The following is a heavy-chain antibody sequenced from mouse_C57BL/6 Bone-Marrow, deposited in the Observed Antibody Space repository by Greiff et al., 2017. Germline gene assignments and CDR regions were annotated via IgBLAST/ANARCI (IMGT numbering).Heavy chain of an antibody. CDR2: ISSGGDYI. CDR3: TRDNYGSIFYWYFDV. D-gene: IGHD1-1*01. V-gene: IGHV5-9-1*02. J-gene: IGHJ1*03. CDR1: GFTFSSYA. Sequence: DVHLVESGEGLVKPGGSLKLSCAASGFTFSSYAMSWVRQTPEKRLEWVAYISSGGDYIYYADTVKGRFTISRDNARNTLYLQMSSLKSEDTAMYYCTRDNYGSIFYWYFDVWGTGTTVTVSS.